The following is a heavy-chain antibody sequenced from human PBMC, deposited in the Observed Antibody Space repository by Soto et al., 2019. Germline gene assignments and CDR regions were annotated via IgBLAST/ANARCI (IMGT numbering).Heavy chain of an antibody. CDR3: VKGKESGYRGAFDS. CDR1: GFNFGSYA. V-gene: IGHV3-23*01. CDR2: VSGSGSSP. Sequence: PGGSLRLSCAATGFNFGSYAMGWVRQAPGKGLEWVSGVSGSGSSPYYADSVKGRLTISKDKSKNTLYLDLNNLRSEDTAVYFCVKGKESGYRGAFDSWGQGTMVTVS. D-gene: IGHD5-18*01. J-gene: IGHJ4*02.